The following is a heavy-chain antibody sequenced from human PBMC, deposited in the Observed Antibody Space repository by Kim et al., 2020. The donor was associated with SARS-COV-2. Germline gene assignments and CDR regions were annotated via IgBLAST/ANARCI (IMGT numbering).Heavy chain of an antibody. D-gene: IGHD5-18*01. Sequence: SGPTLVNPTQTLTLTCTFSGFSLSTSGMCVSWIRQPPGKALEWLALIDWDDDKYYSTSLKTRLTISKDTSKNQVVLTMTNMDPVDTATYYCARIPGYSYGYRGLDYWGQGTLVTVSS. CDR2: IDWDDDK. V-gene: IGHV2-70*01. J-gene: IGHJ4*02. CDR3: ARIPGYSYGYRGLDY. CDR1: GFSLSTSGMC.